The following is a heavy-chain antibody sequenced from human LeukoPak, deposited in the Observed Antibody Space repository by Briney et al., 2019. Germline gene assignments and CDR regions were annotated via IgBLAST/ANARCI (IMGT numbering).Heavy chain of an antibody. J-gene: IGHJ3*02. V-gene: IGHV1-24*01. D-gene: IGHD5-12*01. CDR1: GYTLTQLS. CDR3: ATVKGYSTDAFDI. Sequence: ASLKVPHQLYGYTLTQLSMHWVRHPPRKGLEWMEGFDTEDGETIYAQKFQGRVIMTEDTSTDTAYMELSSLRSEDTAVYYCATVKGYSTDAFDIWGQGTMVTVSS. CDR2: FDTEDGET.